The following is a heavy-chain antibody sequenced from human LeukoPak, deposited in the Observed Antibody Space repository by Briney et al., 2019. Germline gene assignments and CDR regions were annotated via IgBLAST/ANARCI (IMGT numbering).Heavy chain of an antibody. J-gene: IGHJ5*02. CDR3: ARDSGAVLISWFDP. CDR1: GGTFSSYA. V-gene: IGHV1-69*05. D-gene: IGHD3-10*01. CDR2: IIPIFGTA. Sequence: ASVKVSCKASGGTFSSYAISWVRQAPGQGLEWMGGIIPIFGTANYAQKFQGRVTITTDESTSTAYMELSSLRSEDTAVYFCARDSGAVLISWFDPWGQGTLVTVSS.